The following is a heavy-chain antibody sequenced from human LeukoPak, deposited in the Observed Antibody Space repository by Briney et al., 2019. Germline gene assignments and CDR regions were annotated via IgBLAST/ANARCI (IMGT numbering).Heavy chain of an antibody. CDR2: IYYSGST. V-gene: IGHV4-59*12. Sequence: PSETLSLTCTVSGGSISSYYWSWIRQPPGKGLEWIGYIYYSGSTYYNPSLKSRVTISVDTSKNQFSLKLSSVTAADTAVYYCARGLSSGWYSDAFDIWGQGTMVTVSS. J-gene: IGHJ3*02. CDR3: ARGLSSGWYSDAFDI. D-gene: IGHD6-19*01. CDR1: GGSISSYY.